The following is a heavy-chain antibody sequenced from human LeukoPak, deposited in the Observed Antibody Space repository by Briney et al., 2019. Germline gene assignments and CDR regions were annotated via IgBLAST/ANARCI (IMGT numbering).Heavy chain of an antibody. CDR3: ARISGYNYGVDY. D-gene: IGHD5-18*01. V-gene: IGHV5-51*01. CDR1: AYRFNTYW. CDR2: IYPGDSDT. J-gene: IGHJ4*02. Sequence: GESLKISCQGSAYRFNTYWVGRVRQMPGKGLEWLGIIYPGDSDTRYSPSFQGQVTISADKSISTAYLQWSSLKASDTSMYYCARISGYNYGVDYWGQGTLVTVSS.